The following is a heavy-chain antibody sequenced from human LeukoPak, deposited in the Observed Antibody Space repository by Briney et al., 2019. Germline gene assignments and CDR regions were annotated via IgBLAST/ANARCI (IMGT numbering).Heavy chain of an antibody. Sequence: GGSLRLSCAASRFTFSNYAMSWVRQAPGKGLEWVSTISGSGGSSYLVDSVKGRFTISRDNSKNTLFLQMNSLRAEDTAIYYCAKGGTGGSYSLAHYYGMDVWGQGTTVTVSS. CDR3: AKGGTGGSYSLAHYYGMDV. CDR2: ISGSGGSS. CDR1: RFTFSNYA. J-gene: IGHJ6*02. D-gene: IGHD1-26*01. V-gene: IGHV3-23*01.